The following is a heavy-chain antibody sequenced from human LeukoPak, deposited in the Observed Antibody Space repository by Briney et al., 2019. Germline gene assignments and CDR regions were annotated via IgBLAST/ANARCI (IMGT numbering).Heavy chain of an antibody. CDR3: AREGSPNTAINFDY. Sequence: PGGSLRLSCAASGFTFSSYAMHWVRQAPDKGLEWVAVISYDGSNKYYADSVKGRFTISRDNSKNTLYLQMNSLRAEDTAVYYCAREGSPNTAINFDYWGQGTLVTVSS. CDR2: ISYDGSNK. CDR1: GFTFSSYA. D-gene: IGHD5-18*01. V-gene: IGHV3-30-3*01. J-gene: IGHJ4*02.